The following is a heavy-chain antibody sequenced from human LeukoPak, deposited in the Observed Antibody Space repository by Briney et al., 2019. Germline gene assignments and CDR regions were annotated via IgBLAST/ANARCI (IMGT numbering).Heavy chain of an antibody. Sequence: SETLSLTCAVYGGSFSGYYWSWIRQPPGKELEWIGEINHSGSTNYNPSLKSRVTISVDTSKNQFSLKLSSVTAADTAVYYCARHYYGRYSSSWYVVNWFDPWGQGTLVTVSS. CDR2: INHSGST. D-gene: IGHD6-13*01. J-gene: IGHJ5*02. CDR3: ARHYYGRYSSSWYVVNWFDP. V-gene: IGHV4-34*01. CDR1: GGSFSGYY.